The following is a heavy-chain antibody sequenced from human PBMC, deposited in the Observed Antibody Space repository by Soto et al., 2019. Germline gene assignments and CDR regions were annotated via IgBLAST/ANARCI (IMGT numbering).Heavy chain of an antibody. CDR2: ISVYTGNT. CDR3: ARDRCTTDRCYTHHFDV. J-gene: IGHJ6*02. V-gene: IGHV1-18*04. Sequence: QVQLVQSGGEVTKPGASVKVSCKSSGYTFTSYGVSWVRQAPGQGLEWLGWISVYTGNTKQAQKFHDRVTLTTEASTSTAYMELRSLRSDDTAVYYCARDRCTTDRCYTHHFDVWGQGTTVTVSS. CDR1: GYTFTSYG. D-gene: IGHD2-8*01.